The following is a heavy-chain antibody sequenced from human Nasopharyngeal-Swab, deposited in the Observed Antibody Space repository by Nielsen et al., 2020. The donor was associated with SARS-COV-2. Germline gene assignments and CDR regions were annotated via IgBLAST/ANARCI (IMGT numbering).Heavy chain of an antibody. D-gene: IGHD3-3*01. CDR1: GGSISSYY. CDR2: IYYSGST. J-gene: IGHJ4*02. V-gene: IGHV4-59*01. CDR3: ARAGVGIFGVVTAFDH. Sequence: SETLSLTCTVSGGSISSYYWSWIRQPPAKGLEWIGYIYYSGSTYYNPPLKSRVTISLDTSKNQFSLKLSSVTAADTAVYYCARAGVGIFGVVTAFDHWGQGTLVTVSS.